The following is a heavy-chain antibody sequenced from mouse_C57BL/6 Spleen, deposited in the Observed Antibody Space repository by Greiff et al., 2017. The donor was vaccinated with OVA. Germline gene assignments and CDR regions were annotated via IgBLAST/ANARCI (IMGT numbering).Heavy chain of an antibody. CDR1: GFTFTDYY. CDR3: ARYPHYYGSSYAMDY. V-gene: IGHV7-3*01. CDR2: IRNKANGDKT. Sequence: EVMLVESGGGLVQPGGSLSLSCAASGFTFTDYYMSWVRQPPGKALEWLGFIRNKANGDKTEYSASVKGRFTISRDNSQSILYLQVNALRAENSATYYFARYPHYYGSSYAMDYWGQGTSVTVSS. D-gene: IGHD1-1*01. J-gene: IGHJ4*01.